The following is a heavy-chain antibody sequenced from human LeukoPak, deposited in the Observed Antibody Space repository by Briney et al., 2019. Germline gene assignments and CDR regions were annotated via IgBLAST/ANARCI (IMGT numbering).Heavy chain of an antibody. J-gene: IGHJ6*03. V-gene: IGHV4-39*01. D-gene: IGHD3-16*01. CDR2: IYYSGST. CDR1: GGSISSSSYY. CDR3: ARLYVYYYYYMDV. Sequence: PSETLSLTCTVSGGSISSSSYYWGWIRQPPGKGLEWIGSIYYSGSTYYNPSLKSRVTISVDTSKNQFSLKLSSVTAADTAVYYCARLYVYYYYYMDVWGKGTTVTVSS.